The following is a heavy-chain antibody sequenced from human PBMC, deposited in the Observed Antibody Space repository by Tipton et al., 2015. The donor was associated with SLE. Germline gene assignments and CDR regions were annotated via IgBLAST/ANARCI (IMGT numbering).Heavy chain of an antibody. Sequence: TLSLTCTVSGGYFSSSNYYWSWIRQPPGKGLEWIGSVFYSGTTYYNPSLKSRLTISVDTSKHQFPLKVTSVTAADTALYYCARQSDYFGSGNSYFDYWGQGTLVTVSS. CDR3: ARQSDYFGSGNSYFDY. CDR1: GGYFSSSNYY. V-gene: IGHV4-39*01. J-gene: IGHJ4*02. CDR2: VFYSGTT. D-gene: IGHD3-10*01.